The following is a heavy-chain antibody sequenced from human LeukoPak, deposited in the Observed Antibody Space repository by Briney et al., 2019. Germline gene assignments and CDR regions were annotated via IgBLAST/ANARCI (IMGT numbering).Heavy chain of an antibody. D-gene: IGHD3-10*01. Sequence: SETLSLTCTVSGGSMSNYYWSWIRQPPGKGLEWIGYIYYSGSSSYNPSLKSRVTISLDTSKNQFSLKLSSVTAADTAVYYCARDLGYYGSGTPFDYWGQGTLVTVSS. J-gene: IGHJ4*02. V-gene: IGHV4-59*12. CDR3: ARDLGYYGSGTPFDY. CDR1: GGSMSNYY. CDR2: IYYSGSS.